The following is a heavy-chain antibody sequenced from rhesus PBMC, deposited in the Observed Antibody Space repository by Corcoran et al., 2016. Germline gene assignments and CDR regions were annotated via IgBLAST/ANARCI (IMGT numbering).Heavy chain of an antibody. CDR3: AKAGGAAAVV. CDR1: GFTFSSYG. CDR2: INSGGDST. Sequence: EVQLVETGGGLVQPGGSLKLSCAASGFTFSSYGMSWVRPAPGKGLEWVSAINSGGDSTYYADSVKGRFTISRDNSKNTLSLQMNSLRAEDTAVYYCAKAGGAAAVVWGQGVLVTVSS. J-gene: IGHJ4*01. V-gene: IGHV3S5*01. D-gene: IGHD6-25*01.